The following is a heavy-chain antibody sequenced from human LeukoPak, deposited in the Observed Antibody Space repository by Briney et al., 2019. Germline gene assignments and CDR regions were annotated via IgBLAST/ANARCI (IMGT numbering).Heavy chain of an antibody. D-gene: IGHD4-17*01. Sequence: SETLSLTCTVSGGSISSSSYYWGWIRQPPGKGLEWIGSIYYSGNTYYNPSLKSRVTISVDASMNEFSLKLTSVTAADTAVYYCARDRSTVTPPQPDVFDIWGQGTMVTVSS. CDR3: ARDRSTVTPPQPDVFDI. CDR1: GGSISSSSYY. V-gene: IGHV4-39*07. J-gene: IGHJ3*02. CDR2: IYYSGNT.